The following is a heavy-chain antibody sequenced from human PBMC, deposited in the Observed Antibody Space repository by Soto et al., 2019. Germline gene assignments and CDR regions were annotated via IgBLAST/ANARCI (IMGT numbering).Heavy chain of an antibody. CDR3: ARDASLVVEEIYYYYYGMDV. J-gene: IGHJ6*02. Sequence: GGSLRLSCAASGFTFSSYWMHWVRQAPGKALLMVSRINSDGSSTSYADSVKGRFTISRDNAKNTLYLQMNSLRAEDTAVYYCARDASLVVEEIYYYYYGMDVWGQGTTVTVSS. D-gene: IGHD2-2*01. CDR1: GFTFSSYW. V-gene: IGHV3-74*01. CDR2: INSDGSST.